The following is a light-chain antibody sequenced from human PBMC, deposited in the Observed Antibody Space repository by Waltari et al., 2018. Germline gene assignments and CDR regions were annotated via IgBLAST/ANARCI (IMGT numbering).Light chain of an antibody. V-gene: IGKV2-30*02. CDR2: HVS. J-gene: IGKJ2*01. CDR3: MQNTQWPPYT. Sequence: DVVLTQSPLSLPVTLGQPASISCRSSQSLVHGSGNTYLNWFHQRPGQSPRRLIYHVSNRDSGVPDRFSGSGSDTDFTLKISRVEAEDVGVYYCMQNTQWPPYTFGQGTKLEIK. CDR1: QSLVHGSGNTY.